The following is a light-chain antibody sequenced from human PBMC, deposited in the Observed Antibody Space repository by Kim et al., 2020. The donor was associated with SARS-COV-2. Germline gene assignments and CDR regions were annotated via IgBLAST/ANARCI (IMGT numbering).Light chain of an antibody. J-gene: IGLJ1*01. CDR3: QAWDSSTHNYV. Sequence: PGQTASITCSGYKLGDKYVSWYQQRPGQSPVVVIYQANQRPSGIPERFSGSNSGNTATLTISGTQAMDEADYYCQAWDSSTHNYVFGTGTKVTVL. CDR1: KLGDKY. CDR2: QAN. V-gene: IGLV3-1*01.